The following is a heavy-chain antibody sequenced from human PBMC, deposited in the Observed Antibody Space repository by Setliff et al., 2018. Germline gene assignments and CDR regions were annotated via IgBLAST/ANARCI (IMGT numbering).Heavy chain of an antibody. CDR2: LSDDGSNK. J-gene: IGHJ6*02. V-gene: IGHV3-30*18. D-gene: IGHD2-21*01. Sequence: GGSLRLSCAASGFTFSSYEMNWVRQAPVKGLDWVATLSDDGSNKYYADSVKGRFTISRDNSKNILSLQMNSLRGEDTAVYYCAKDFLEVVIALHGMDVWGQGTTVTVSS. CDR3: AKDFLEVVIALHGMDV. CDR1: GFTFSSYE.